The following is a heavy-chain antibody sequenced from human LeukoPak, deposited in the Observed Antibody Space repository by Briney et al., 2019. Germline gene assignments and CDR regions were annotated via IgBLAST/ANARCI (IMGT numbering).Heavy chain of an antibody. CDR2: IYYSGST. CDR3: ARHGYYYGSGSYYAYFNTLTY. Sequence: SETLSLTCTVSGGSISSYYWSWIRQPPGKGLEWIGYIYYSGSTNYNPSLKSRVTISVDTSKNQFSLKLSSVTAADTAVYYCARHGYYYGSGSYYAYFNTLTYWGQGTLVTVSS. CDR1: GGSISSYY. D-gene: IGHD3-10*01. V-gene: IGHV4-59*08. J-gene: IGHJ4*02.